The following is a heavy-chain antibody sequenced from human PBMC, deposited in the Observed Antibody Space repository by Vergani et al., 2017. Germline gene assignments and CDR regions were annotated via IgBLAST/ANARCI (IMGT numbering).Heavy chain of an antibody. Sequence: QVQLQESGPGLVKPSETLSLTCTVSGGSISSYYWSWIRQPPGKGLEWIGYIYYSGSTNYNPSLKSRVTISVDTSKNQFSLKLGSVTAADTAVYYWARGGHGWHPVLYWGQGTLGTVAS. CDR1: GGSISSYY. D-gene: IGHD2-8*01. CDR3: ARGGHGWHPVLY. J-gene: IGHJ4*02. V-gene: IGHV4-59*01. CDR2: IYYSGST.